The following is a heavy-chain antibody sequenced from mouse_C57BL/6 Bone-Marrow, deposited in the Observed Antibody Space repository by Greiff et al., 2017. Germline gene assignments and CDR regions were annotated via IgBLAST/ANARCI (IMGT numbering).Heavy chain of an antibody. J-gene: IGHJ2*01. V-gene: IGHV1-61*01. CDR1: GYTFTSYW. CDR2: IYPSDGET. CDR3: ARSELRTLDY. Sequence: QVQLQQPGAELVRPGSSVKLSCKASGYTFTSYWMDWVKQRPGQGLEWIGNIYPSDGETHYNQKFKDKATLTVDKSSSTAYMQLSSLTSEDSAVYYCARSELRTLDYWGQGTTLTVSS. D-gene: IGHD1-1*01.